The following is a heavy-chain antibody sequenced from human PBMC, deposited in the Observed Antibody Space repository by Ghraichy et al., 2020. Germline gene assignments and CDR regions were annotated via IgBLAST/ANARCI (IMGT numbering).Heavy chain of an antibody. CDR3: ARLDRWFDP. Sequence: SETLSLTCTVSGGSISSYYWSWIRQPPGKGLEWIGYIYYSGYTNYNPSLKSRVTISVNTSKNQFSLKLSSVTAADTAVYYCARLDRWFDPWGQGTLVTVSS. J-gene: IGHJ5*02. V-gene: IGHV4-59*08. CDR1: GGSISSYY. CDR2: IYYSGYT.